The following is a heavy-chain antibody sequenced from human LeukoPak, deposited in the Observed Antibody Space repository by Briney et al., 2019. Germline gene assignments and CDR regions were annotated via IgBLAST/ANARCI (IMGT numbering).Heavy chain of an antibody. J-gene: IGHJ6*03. CDR2: IYSGGST. V-gene: IGHV3-53*01. D-gene: IGHD3-10*01. Sequence: PGGSQRLSCAASGFTVSSNYMSWVRQAPGKGLEWVSVIYSGGSTYYSDSVKGRFTISRDNSKNTLYLQMNSLRAEDTAVYYCARHGSITMVRGRLRYYYMDVWGKGTTVTISS. CDR3: ARHGSITMVRGRLRYYYMDV. CDR1: GFTVSSNY.